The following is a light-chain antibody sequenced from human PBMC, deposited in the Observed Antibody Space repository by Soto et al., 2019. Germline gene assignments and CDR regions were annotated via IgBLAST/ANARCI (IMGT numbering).Light chain of an antibody. CDR3: GSYTSTDTPFV. V-gene: IGLV2-14*01. Sequence: QSVLAQPSSVSGSPGQSITISCTGTSTDVGGYNYVSWYQHHPGKSPKLIIYEVSNRPSGVSDRFSGSKSGNKASLIISNLEAEDESDYYCGSYTSTDTPFVFGTGTKVTVL. CDR2: EVS. CDR1: STDVGGYNY. J-gene: IGLJ1*01.